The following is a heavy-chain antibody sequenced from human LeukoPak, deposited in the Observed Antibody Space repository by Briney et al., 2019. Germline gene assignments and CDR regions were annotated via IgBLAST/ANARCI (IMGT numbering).Heavy chain of an antibody. V-gene: IGHV3-23*01. CDR3: ARFGNYYYYYGMDV. D-gene: IGHD3-3*01. Sequence: GGSLRLSCAASGFTFSSYAMSWVRQAPGKGLEWVSVISGSGGSTYYADSVKGRFTISRDNSKNTLYLQMNSLRAEDTAVYYCARFGNYYYYYGMDVWGQGTTVTVSS. CDR2: ISGSGGST. CDR1: GFTFSSYA. J-gene: IGHJ6*02.